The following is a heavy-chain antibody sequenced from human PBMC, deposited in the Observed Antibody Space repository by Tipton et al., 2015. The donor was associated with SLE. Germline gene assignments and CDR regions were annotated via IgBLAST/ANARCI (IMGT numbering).Heavy chain of an antibody. CDR1: GGSISSGSYY. CDR2: IYTSGST. V-gene: IGHV4-61*02. CDR3: AGMSYPREGYLDY. D-gene: IGHD1-26*01. J-gene: IGHJ4*02. Sequence: TLSLTCTVSGGSISSGSYYWSWIRQPAGKGLEWIGRIYTSGSTNYNPSLKSRVTISVDTSKNQFSLKLSSVTAADTAVYYCAGMSYPREGYLDYWGQGTLVTVSS.